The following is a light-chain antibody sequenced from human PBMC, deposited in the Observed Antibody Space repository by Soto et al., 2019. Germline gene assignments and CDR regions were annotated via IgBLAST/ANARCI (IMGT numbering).Light chain of an antibody. CDR3: GTWDSSLSAVV. J-gene: IGLJ2*01. Sequence: QSVLTQPPSVSAAPGQKVTIYCSGSSSNIGNNYVSWYQQLPGTAPKLLIYDNNKRPSGIPDRFSGSKSGTSATLGITGLQTGDEADYYCGTWDSSLSAVVFGGGTKVTV. V-gene: IGLV1-51*01. CDR1: SSNIGNNY. CDR2: DNN.